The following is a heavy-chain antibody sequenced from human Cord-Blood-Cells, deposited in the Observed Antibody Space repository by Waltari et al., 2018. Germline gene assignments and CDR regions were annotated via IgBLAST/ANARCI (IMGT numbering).Heavy chain of an antibody. CDR2: IYYSGST. CDR3: ARTKGFGSDAFDI. CDR1: GGSISSSSYY. Sequence: QLQLQESGPGLVKPSETLSLTCTVSGGSISSSSYYWGLIRQPPGKGLEWIGSIYYSGSTYYNPSLKSRVTISVDTSKNQFSLKLSSVTAADTAVYYCARTKGFGSDAFDIWGQGTMVTVSS. D-gene: IGHD3-10*01. V-gene: IGHV4-39*07. J-gene: IGHJ3*02.